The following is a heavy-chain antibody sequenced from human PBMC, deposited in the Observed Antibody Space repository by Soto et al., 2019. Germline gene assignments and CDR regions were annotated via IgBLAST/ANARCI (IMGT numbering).Heavy chain of an antibody. CDR3: AREGYGEHWFDP. V-gene: IGHV1-3*01. J-gene: IGHJ5*02. CDR1: GYTFTSYA. Sequence: ASVKVSCKASGYTFTSYAMHWVRQAPGQRLEWMGWINAGNGNTKYAQKFQGWVTMTRDTSISTAYMELSRLRSDDTAVYYCAREGYGEHWFDPWGQGTLVTVSS. D-gene: IGHD4-17*01. CDR2: INAGNGNT.